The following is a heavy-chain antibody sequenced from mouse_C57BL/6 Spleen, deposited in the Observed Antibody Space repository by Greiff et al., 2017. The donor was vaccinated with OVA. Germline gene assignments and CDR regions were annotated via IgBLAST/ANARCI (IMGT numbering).Heavy chain of an antibody. CDR3: ASRYGNYDYAMDY. D-gene: IGHD2-10*02. CDR2: ISNGGGST. J-gene: IGHJ4*01. V-gene: IGHV5-12*01. CDR1: GFTFSDYY. Sequence: EVQGVESGGGLVQPGGSLKLSCAASGFTFSDYYMYWVRQTPEKRLEWVAYISNGGGSTYYPDTVKGRFTISRDNAKNTLYLQMSRLKSEDTAMYYCASRYGNYDYAMDYWGQGTSVTVSS.